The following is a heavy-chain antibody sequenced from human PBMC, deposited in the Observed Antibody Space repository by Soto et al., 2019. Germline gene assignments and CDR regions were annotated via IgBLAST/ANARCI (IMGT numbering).Heavy chain of an antibody. J-gene: IGHJ4*02. Sequence: RASVKVSCKASGFTFTSSAVQWVRQARGQRLEWIGWIVVGSGNTNYAQKFQERVTITRDMSTSTAYMELSSLRSEDTAVYYCAADQNYYDSSGYYRLDYWGQGTLVTVSS. V-gene: IGHV1-58*01. CDR2: IVVGSGNT. CDR3: AADQNYYDSSGYYRLDY. D-gene: IGHD3-22*01. CDR1: GFTFTSSA.